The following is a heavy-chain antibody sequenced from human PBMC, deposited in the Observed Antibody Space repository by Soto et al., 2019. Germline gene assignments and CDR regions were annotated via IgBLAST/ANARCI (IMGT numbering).Heavy chain of an antibody. CDR3: ARGYCSSTSCYFRLFDP. D-gene: IGHD2-2*01. CDR1: GYTFTSDG. J-gene: IGHJ5*02. CDR2: ISAYNGNT. V-gene: IGHV1-18*01. Sequence: ASVKVSCKASGYTFTSDGISWVRQAPGQGLEWTGWISAYNGNTNYAQKLQGRVTMTTDTSTSTAYMELRSLRSDDTAVYYCARGYCSSTSCYFRLFDPWGQGTLVTVSS.